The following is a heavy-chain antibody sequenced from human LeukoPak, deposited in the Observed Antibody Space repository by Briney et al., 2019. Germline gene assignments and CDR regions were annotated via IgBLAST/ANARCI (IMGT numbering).Heavy chain of an antibody. D-gene: IGHD1-26*01. CDR3: ARFGEVGAMGGVDYYFDY. J-gene: IGHJ4*02. CDR2: ISYDGSNK. V-gene: IGHV3-30*04. CDR1: GFTFSSYA. Sequence: GGSLRLSCAASGFTFSSYAMHWVRQAPGKGLEWVAVISYDGSNKYYADSVKGRFTISRDNSKNTLYLQMNSLRAEDTAVYYCARFGEVGAMGGVDYYFDYWGQGTLVTVSS.